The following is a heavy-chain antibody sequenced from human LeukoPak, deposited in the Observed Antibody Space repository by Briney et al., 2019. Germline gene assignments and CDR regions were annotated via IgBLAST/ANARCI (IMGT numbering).Heavy chain of an antibody. J-gene: IGHJ3*02. CDR2: VFHSGNT. D-gene: IGHD3-10*01. CDR1: GYSISSTYY. CDR3: AKSNGYGLVDI. V-gene: IGHV4-38-2*02. Sequence: NPSETLSLTCTVSGYSISSTYYWGWIRQPPGKGLEWVGSVFHSGNTYYNPSLKSRLTISADTSKNQSSLTLTSVTAADTAVYYCAKSNGYGLVDIWGQGTMVTVSS.